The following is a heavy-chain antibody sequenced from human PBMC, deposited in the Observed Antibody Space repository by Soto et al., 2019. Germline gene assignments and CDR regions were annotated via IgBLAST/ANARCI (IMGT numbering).Heavy chain of an antibody. V-gene: IGHV5-51*01. CDR3: ERHRVEGDTPMVSEGGWFDP. CDR2: IYPGDSDT. Sequence: PGESLKISCKGSGYSFTSYWIGWVRQMPGKGLEWMGIIYPGDSDTRYSPSFQGQVTISADKSISTAYLQWSSLKASDTAMYYCERHRVEGDTPMVSEGGWFDPWGQGTLGTV. CDR1: GYSFTSYW. J-gene: IGHJ5*02. D-gene: IGHD5-18*01.